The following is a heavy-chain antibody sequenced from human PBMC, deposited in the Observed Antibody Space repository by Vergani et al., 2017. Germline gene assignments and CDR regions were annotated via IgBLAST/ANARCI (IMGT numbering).Heavy chain of an antibody. Sequence: QVQLQESGPGLVKPSQTLSLTCTVSGGSISSGSYYWSWIRQPAGKGLEWIGRIYTSGSTNYNPSLKSRVTMSVDTSKNQFSLKLSSVTAADTAVYYCAGYPVGARPYFDYWGQGTLVTVSS. V-gene: IGHV4-61*02. CDR3: AGYPVGARPYFDY. CDR1: GGSISSGSYY. J-gene: IGHJ4*02. D-gene: IGHD3-3*01. CDR2: IYTSGST.